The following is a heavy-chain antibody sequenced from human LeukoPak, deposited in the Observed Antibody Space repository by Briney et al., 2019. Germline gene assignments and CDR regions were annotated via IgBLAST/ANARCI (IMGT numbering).Heavy chain of an antibody. J-gene: IGHJ4*02. CDR3: CSATSMTTVTTDY. CDR2: ISYDGTNT. D-gene: IGHD4-11*01. CDR1: GFTFGDYG. Sequence: PGGSLRLSCAASGFTFGDYGMHWVRQTPAKGLEWLAVISYDGTNTYYEDSVKGRFSISRDNSKNTVYLLLNDLRTEDSAIYYCCSATSMTTVTTDYWGQGTLVSVSS. V-gene: IGHV3-30*03.